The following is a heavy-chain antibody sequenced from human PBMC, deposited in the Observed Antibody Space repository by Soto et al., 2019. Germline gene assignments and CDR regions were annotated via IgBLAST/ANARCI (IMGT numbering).Heavy chain of an antibody. D-gene: IGHD6-19*01. CDR3: AREYSSAWKIFDY. J-gene: IGHJ4*02. Sequence: GSLRLSCAASGFTFSSYAMSWVRQAPGKGLEWVSAISGSGGSPYYADSVKGRFTISRDNSKNTLYLQMNSLRAEDTAVYYCAREYSSAWKIFDYWGQGTLVTVSS. CDR1: GFTFSSYA. V-gene: IGHV3-23*01. CDR2: ISGSGGSP.